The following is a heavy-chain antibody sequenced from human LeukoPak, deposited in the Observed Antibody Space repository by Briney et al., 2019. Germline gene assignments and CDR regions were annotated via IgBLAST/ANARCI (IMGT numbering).Heavy chain of an antibody. CDR2: ISSSTNII. Sequence: PGGSLRLSCAASGFTFSSYSMNWVRQAPGKGLEWISDISSSTNIIHYADSVKGRFTISRDNAKNSLYLQMNSLRAEDTAVYYCARDPSVGATNFDYWGQGTLVTVSS. J-gene: IGHJ4*02. CDR3: ARDPSVGATNFDY. CDR1: GFTFSSYS. V-gene: IGHV3-48*01. D-gene: IGHD1-26*01.